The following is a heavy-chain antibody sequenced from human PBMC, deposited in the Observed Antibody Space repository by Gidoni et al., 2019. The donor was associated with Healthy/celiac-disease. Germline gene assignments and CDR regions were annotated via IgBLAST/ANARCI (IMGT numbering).Heavy chain of an antibody. J-gene: IGHJ2*01. D-gene: IGHD3-10*01. CDR2: IIPILVIA. CDR3: ARVATYYYGSGRGGYFDL. CDR1: GGTFSSYA. V-gene: IGHV1-69*04. Sequence: QAQLVKSGAEGKKPGSSVKVSCKASGGTFSSYAISWVRQAPGQGLEWMGRIIPILVIANYAQKFQGRVTIPADKSTGTAYMELGSLRSEDTAVYYCARVATYYYGSGRGGYFDLWGRGTLVTVSS.